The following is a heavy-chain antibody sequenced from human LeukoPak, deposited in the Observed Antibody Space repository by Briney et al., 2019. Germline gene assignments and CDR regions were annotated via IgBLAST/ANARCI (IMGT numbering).Heavy chain of an antibody. D-gene: IGHD3-10*01. CDR2: IYYSAST. Sequence: SETLSLTCTAPLGSNSSYHWFWIRQPPGKGLEWIRYIYYSASTDYNPSLKSRVTVSVDTAKNQFSLKQRSITAADTAVNYSARGGYCYCSANAYGMVVWGQGCTV. J-gene: IGHJ6*01. CDR1: LGSNSSYH. V-gene: IGHV4-59*01. CDR3: ARGGYCYCSANAYGMVV.